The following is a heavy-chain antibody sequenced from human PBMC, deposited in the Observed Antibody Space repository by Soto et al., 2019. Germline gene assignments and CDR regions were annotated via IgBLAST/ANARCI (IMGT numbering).Heavy chain of an antibody. V-gene: IGHV3-74*01. D-gene: IGHD6-19*01. CDR1: GFTFSSYW. J-gene: IGHJ4*02. CDR2: INSDGSST. CDR3: ARPISGRIEVAVVFDC. Sequence: GGSLRLSCASSGFTFSSYWRHWVRQAPGKGLVWVSRINSDGSSTSYADSVKGRFTISRDSAKNTLYLQMNSLRAEDTAVYYCARPISGRIEVAVVFDCWRQGTVFSVSP.